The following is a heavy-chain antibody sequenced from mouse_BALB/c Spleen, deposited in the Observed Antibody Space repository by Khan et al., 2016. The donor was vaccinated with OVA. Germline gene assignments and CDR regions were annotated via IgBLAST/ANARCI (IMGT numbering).Heavy chain of an antibody. CDR2: IWGGGGT. V-gene: IGHV2-6-4*01. D-gene: IGHD2-14*01. CDR3: ARAYYRYDGYYAMDY. Sequence: QVTLKESGPGLVAPSQSLSITCTVSGFSLSRYNIHWVRQPPGKGLEWLGMIWGGGGTDYNSTLKSRVSISKDNSKSQVFLKMTSLQTDDSAMYFCARAYYRYDGYYAMDYWGQGTSVTVSS. J-gene: IGHJ4*01. CDR1: GFSLSRYN.